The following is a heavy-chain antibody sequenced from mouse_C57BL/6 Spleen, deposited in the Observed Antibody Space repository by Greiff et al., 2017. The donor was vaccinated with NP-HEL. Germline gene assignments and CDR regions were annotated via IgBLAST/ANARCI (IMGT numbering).Heavy chain of an antibody. CDR2: IYPGNGDT. CDR3: TFYYYGTTGAMDY. CDR1: GFNITDDY. Sequence: EVQLQESGAELVRPGASVKLSCTASGFNITDDYMHWVKQRPEQGLEWIGWIYPGNGDTEYASKFQGKATLPADTSSNTAYLQLSSLTSGDTAVDYCTFYYYGTTGAMDYWGQGTSVTVSA. D-gene: IGHD1-1*01. J-gene: IGHJ4*01. V-gene: IGHV14-4*01.